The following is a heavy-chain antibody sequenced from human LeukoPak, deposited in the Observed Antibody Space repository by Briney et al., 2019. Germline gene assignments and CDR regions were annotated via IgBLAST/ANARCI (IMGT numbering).Heavy chain of an antibody. D-gene: IGHD5-12*01. J-gene: IGHJ6*03. V-gene: IGHV3-7*01. CDR2: IKKDGSEK. Sequence: GGSLRLSCAASGFTSSSYWMSWVRQAPGKGLEWVANIKKDGSEKYYVDSVKGRFTISRDNAKNSLYLQMNSLRAEDTAVYYCARDNGYGGYDFQNHYMDVWGKGTTVTVSS. CDR3: ARDNGYGGYDFQNHYMDV. CDR1: GFTSSSYW.